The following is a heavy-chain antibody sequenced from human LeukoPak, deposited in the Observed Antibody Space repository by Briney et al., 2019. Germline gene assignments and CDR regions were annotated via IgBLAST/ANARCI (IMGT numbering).Heavy chain of an antibody. CDR3: AIMVRGVSFDY. CDR1: GLTFSSYW. V-gene: IGHV3-7*01. CDR2: IKQDGSEK. Sequence: GGSLRLSCAVSGLTFSSYWMSWARQAPGKGLEWVANIKQDGSEKYYVVSVKGRITISRDNAKNSMDLQMNSLRAEDTAVYYCAIMVRGVSFDYWGQGTLVTVSS. D-gene: IGHD3-10*01. J-gene: IGHJ4*02.